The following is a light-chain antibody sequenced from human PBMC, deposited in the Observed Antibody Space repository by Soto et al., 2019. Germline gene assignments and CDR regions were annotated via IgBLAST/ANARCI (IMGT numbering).Light chain of an antibody. Sequence: SYELTQPPSVSVAPGQTARITCGENNIGRKSVHWYQQKPGQAPVLVVYDDTDRPSGIPERFSGSKSGNTATLTISGVEAGDEADYYCQVWDTSRDRYVFGTGTKVTVL. CDR1: NIGRKS. V-gene: IGLV3-21*02. CDR2: DDT. J-gene: IGLJ1*01. CDR3: QVWDTSRDRYV.